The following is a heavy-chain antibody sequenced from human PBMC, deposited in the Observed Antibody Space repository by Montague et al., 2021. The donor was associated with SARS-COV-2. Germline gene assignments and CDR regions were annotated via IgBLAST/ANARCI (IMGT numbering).Heavy chain of an antibody. CDR2: IYHSGTT. CDR3: VREKAGGLRNVFDI. V-gene: IGHV4-38-2*02. Sequence: SDTLSLTRTVSGFSIGSGDYWGWIRQPPGKGLEWIGSIYHSGTTXYNPSLQSRLTMSIDTSTNQFSLRLTSVTAADTAVFFCVREKAGGLRNVFDIWGQGTTVTASS. CDR1: GFSIGSGDY. J-gene: IGHJ3*02.